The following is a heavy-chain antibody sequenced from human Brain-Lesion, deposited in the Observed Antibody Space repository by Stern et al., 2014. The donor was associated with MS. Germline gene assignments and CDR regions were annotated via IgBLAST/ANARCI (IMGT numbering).Heavy chain of an antibody. J-gene: IGHJ4*02. D-gene: IGHD4-17*01. V-gene: IGHV1-45*02. CDR2: ITPFTGNT. Sequence: QVQLVQSGAEVKKTGSSVKVSCQASGNTFTNRYLHWVRQAPGQALEWMGWITPFTGNTNYAQNFQDRVAITMDRSMSTAYMDLSSLRSDDTAIYFCAEGGSYGFVYWGQGTLVTVSP. CDR1: GNTFTNRY. CDR3: AEGGSYGFVY.